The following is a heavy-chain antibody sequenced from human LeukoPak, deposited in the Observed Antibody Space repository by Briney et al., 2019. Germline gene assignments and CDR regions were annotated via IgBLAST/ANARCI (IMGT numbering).Heavy chain of an antibody. CDR1: GFTFSSYG. Sequence: GGSLRLSCAASGFTFSSYGMHWVRQAPGKGLEWVAVIWYDGSNKYYADSVKGRFTISRDNSKNTLYLQMNSLRAKDTAVYYCARDPRHIVVVTATDYYYYYGMDVWGQGTTVTVSS. CDR3: ARDPRHIVVVTATDYYYYYGMDV. V-gene: IGHV3-33*01. CDR2: IWYDGSNK. D-gene: IGHD2-21*02. J-gene: IGHJ6*02.